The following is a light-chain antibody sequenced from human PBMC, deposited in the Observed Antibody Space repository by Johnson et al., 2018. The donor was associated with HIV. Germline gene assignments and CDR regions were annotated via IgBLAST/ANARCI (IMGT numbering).Light chain of an antibody. CDR1: ALPKKY. V-gene: IGLV3-16*01. J-gene: IGLJ1*01. Sequence: VLTQPPSVSVSLGQMARITCSGEALPKKYAYWYQQKPGQFPVLVIYKDSERPSGIPERFSGSKSGTSATLGITGLQTGDEADYYCGTWNSSLSVLYVFGTGTTVTVL. CDR2: KDS. CDR3: GTWNSSLSVLYV.